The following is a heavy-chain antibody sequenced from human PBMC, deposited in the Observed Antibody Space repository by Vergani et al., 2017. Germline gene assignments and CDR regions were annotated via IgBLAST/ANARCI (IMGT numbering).Heavy chain of an antibody. D-gene: IGHD6-19*01. CDR1: GYTFTSYG. Sequence: QVQLVQSGAEVKKPGASVKVSSKASGYTFTSYGISWVRQAPGQGLEWMGWISAYNGNTNYAQKLQGRVTMTTDTSTSTAYMELRSLRSDDTAVYYCARWRIAVAGFRGDYYYGMDVWGQGTTVTVSS. CDR3: ARWRIAVAGFRGDYYYGMDV. CDR2: ISAYNGNT. J-gene: IGHJ6*02. V-gene: IGHV1-18*01.